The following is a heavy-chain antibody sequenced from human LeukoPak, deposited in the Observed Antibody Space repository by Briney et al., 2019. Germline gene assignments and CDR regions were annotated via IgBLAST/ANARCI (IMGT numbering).Heavy chain of an antibody. J-gene: IGHJ6*03. CDR1: GFTFSDYY. D-gene: IGHD2-21*02. CDR2: ISNSSSFI. CDR3: ARVPLTAGYMDV. Sequence: PGGSLRLSCAASGFTFSDYYMSWIRQAPGKGLEWVSSISNSSSFIHYADSVKGRLTISRDNAKNSLYLQMNSLRVEDTAVYYCARVPLTAGYMDVWGKGTTVTVSS. V-gene: IGHV3-11*06.